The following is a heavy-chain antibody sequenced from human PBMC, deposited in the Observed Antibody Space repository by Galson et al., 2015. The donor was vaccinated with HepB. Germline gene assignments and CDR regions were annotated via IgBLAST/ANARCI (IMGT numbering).Heavy chain of an antibody. CDR2: INWRGDRT. CDR3: ARRDCSGNSCYFDS. V-gene: IGHV3-20*04. CDR1: GFTFDDYG. Sequence: SLRLSCAASGFTFDDYGMIWVRQTPGKGLEWVSDINWRGDRTGYADFVKGRITISRDNAKNSLYLQMNSLRAEDTALYYCARRDCSGNSCYFDSWGQGTLVTVSS. J-gene: IGHJ4*02. D-gene: IGHD2-15*01.